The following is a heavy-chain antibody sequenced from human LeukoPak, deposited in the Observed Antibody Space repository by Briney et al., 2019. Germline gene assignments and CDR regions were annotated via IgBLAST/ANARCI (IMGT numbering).Heavy chain of an antibody. V-gene: IGHV3-21*01. CDR2: ISSSSSYI. CDR1: GFTFSSYS. J-gene: IGHJ4*02. D-gene: IGHD2-21*01. Sequence: NPGGSLRLSCAASGFTFSSYSMNWVRQAPGKGLEWVSSISSSSSYIYYADSVKGRFTISRDNAKNSLYLQMNSLRAEDTAVYYCARVFVRSAILFDYWGQGTLVTVSS. CDR3: ARVFVRSAILFDY.